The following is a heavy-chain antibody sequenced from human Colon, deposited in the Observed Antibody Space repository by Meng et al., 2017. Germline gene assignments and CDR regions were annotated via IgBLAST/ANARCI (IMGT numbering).Heavy chain of an antibody. V-gene: IGHV4-61*01. D-gene: IGHD5-12*01. CDR1: GGSVIGNSYH. CDR3: ARDSGYDKNWFDP. CDR2: IYYSGST. J-gene: IGHJ5*02. Sequence: VHRRWSGPGLGRPSGTLSPTCSVVGGSVIGNSYHWSAIRQPPGKGLEWMGFIYYSGSTNYHPSLKSRVTISVDTSKNQFSLKVSSVTAADTAVYYCARDSGYDKNWFDPWGQGTLVTVS.